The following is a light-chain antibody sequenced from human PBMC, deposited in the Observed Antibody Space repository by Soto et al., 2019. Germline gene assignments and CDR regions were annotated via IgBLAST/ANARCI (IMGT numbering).Light chain of an antibody. CDR1: LSIITY. CDR2: TAS. CDR3: QQSYSARLT. V-gene: IGKV1-39*01. J-gene: IGKJ4*01. Sequence: DIQMNLSPSSLSASVGDRVTITCRASLSIITYLNWYHQKPGKAPKLLIYTASNVQSGVPSRISGSGSGTDFTLTISSLQPEDFATYYCQQSYSARLTFGRGTKVDIK.